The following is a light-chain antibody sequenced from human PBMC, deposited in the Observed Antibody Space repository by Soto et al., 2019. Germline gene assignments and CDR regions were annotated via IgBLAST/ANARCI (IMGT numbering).Light chain of an antibody. J-gene: IGKJ1*01. CDR2: GAS. V-gene: IGKV3-20*01. Sequence: EIVLTQSPGTLSFATGERATLSSRASQSVSSSYLAWYQQKPGQAPRLLIYGASSRATGIPDRFSGSGSGTDFTLTISRLEPEDFAVYYCQQYGSSPRTFGQGTKVDIK. CDR3: QQYGSSPRT. CDR1: QSVSSSY.